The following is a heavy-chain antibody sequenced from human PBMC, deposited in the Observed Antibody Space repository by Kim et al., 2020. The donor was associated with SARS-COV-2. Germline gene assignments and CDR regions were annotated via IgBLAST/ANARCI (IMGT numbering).Heavy chain of an antibody. CDR2: INXNSGGT. J-gene: IGHJ6*01. CDR3: AXXXGXXXGVXXXGM. V-gene: IGHV1-2*02. CDR1: GYTFTGYY. Sequence: ASLKVSCKASGYTFTGYYMHWVRQAPGQGLEWMGWINXNSGGTNYAQKFQGRVTXTRDTXXSTAXXELXXXRSXXTAGXXCAXXXGXXXGVXXXGM.